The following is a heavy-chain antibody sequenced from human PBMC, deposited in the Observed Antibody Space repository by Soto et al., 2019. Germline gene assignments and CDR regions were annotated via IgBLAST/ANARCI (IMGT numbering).Heavy chain of an antibody. CDR1: GFTFTISA. V-gene: IGHV1-58*02. Sequence: ASVKGACKASGFTFTISAREWVRQARGQRLEWIGWIVVGSGNTNYAQKFQERVTITRDMSTSTAYMELSSLRSEDTAVYYCAADHGMFDPWGQGTLVTVSS. D-gene: IGHD1-1*01. J-gene: IGHJ5*02. CDR3: AADHGMFDP. CDR2: IVVGSGNT.